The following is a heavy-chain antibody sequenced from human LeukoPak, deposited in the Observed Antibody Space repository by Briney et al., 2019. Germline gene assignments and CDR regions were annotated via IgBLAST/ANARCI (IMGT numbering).Heavy chain of an antibody. V-gene: IGHV4-59*12. D-gene: IGHD2-2*01. Sequence: PSETLSLTCTVSGGSIGTYSWNWIRQPPGKGLEWIGYIYYSGSTYYNPSLKSRVTISVDTSKNQFSLKLSSVTAADTAVYYCARDRKRYCSSTSCSNWFDPWGQGTLVTVSS. J-gene: IGHJ5*02. CDR3: ARDRKRYCSSTSCSNWFDP. CDR1: GGSIGTYS. CDR2: IYYSGST.